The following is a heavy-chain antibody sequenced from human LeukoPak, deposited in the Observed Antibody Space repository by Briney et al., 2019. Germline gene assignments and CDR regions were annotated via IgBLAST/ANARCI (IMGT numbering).Heavy chain of an antibody. Sequence: GGSLRLSCAASGFTFSSYSMNWVRQAPGKGLEWVSSISSSSSYIHYADSVKGRFTISRDNAKNSLYLQMNSLRAEDTAVYYCARTLGQGRAMDYWGQGTLVTVSS. D-gene: IGHD2-15*01. CDR3: ARTLGQGRAMDY. J-gene: IGHJ4*02. CDR2: ISSSSSYI. V-gene: IGHV3-21*01. CDR1: GFTFSSYS.